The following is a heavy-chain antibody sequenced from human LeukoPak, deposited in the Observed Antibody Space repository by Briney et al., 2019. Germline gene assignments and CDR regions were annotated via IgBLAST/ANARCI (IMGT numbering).Heavy chain of an antibody. V-gene: IGHV3-7*01. Sequence: GGSLRLSCAASGFTFCHFWMSWVRQAPGKGLEWVAYIKKTGSETYYVDSVKGRFTITRDNTRSSLFLQMYSLRAEDTAVYFCAREDGYCSGGNCYSYFDSWGQGTLVTVSS. D-gene: IGHD2-15*01. CDR2: IKKTGSET. J-gene: IGHJ4*02. CDR3: AREDGYCSGGNCYSYFDS. CDR1: GFTFCHFW.